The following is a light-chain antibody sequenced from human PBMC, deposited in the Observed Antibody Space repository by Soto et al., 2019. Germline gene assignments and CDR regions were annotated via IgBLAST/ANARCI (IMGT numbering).Light chain of an antibody. CDR1: QSVSSS. Sequence: EIVMTQSPATLSVSPGERATLSCRTSQSVSSSLAWYQQKPGQAPRLLIYGVSNRATGIPDRFSGSGSGTDFTLTISRLEPEDFAVYYCQQYGGSPLLTFGGGTKV. J-gene: IGKJ4*01. V-gene: IGKV3-20*01. CDR3: QQYGGSPLLT. CDR2: GVS.